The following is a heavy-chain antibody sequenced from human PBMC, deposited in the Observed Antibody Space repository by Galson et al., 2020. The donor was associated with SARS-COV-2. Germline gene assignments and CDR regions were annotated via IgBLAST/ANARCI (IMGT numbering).Heavy chain of an antibody. CDR1: GGSISSYY. V-gene: IGHV4-59*01. Sequence: SETLSLTCTVSGGSISSYYWSWIRQPPGKGLEWIGYIYYSGSTNYNPSLKSRVTISVDTSKNQFSLKLSSVTAADTAVYYCARDRWGDLYFQHWGQGTLVTVSS. CDR3: ARDRWGDLYFQH. D-gene: IGHD3-16*01. CDR2: IYYSGST. J-gene: IGHJ1*01.